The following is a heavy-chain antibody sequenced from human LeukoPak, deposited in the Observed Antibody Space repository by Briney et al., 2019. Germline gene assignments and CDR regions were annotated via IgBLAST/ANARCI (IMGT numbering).Heavy chain of an antibody. D-gene: IGHD1-26*01. Sequence: GGSLRLSCAASGFTFSNYEMHWVRQAPGKGLEWVSSISSSSSYIYYADSVKGRFTISRDNAKNSLYLQMNSLRAEDTAVYYCARDLQVGALYYFDYWGQGTLVTVSS. CDR2: ISSSSSYI. J-gene: IGHJ4*02. V-gene: IGHV3-21*01. CDR1: GFTFSNYE. CDR3: ARDLQVGALYYFDY.